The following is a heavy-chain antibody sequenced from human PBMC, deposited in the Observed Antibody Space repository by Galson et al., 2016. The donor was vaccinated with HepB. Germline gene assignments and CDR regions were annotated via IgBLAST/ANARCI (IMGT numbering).Heavy chain of an antibody. CDR3: AIHSGYCSSVGCLIALYYSYGLDV. CDR1: GYSFSTYW. D-gene: IGHD2-2*01. V-gene: IGHV5-51*01. CDR2: IYPGDSYT. J-gene: IGHJ6*02. Sequence: QSGAEVKKLGESLRISCKGSGYSFSTYWIGWVRQMPGKGLEWMGIIYPGDSYTNYSPSFQGHVTISVDKSFSTAYLQWSGLKASDTAMYYCAIHSGYCSSVGCLIALYYSYGLDVWGQGTTVTVSS.